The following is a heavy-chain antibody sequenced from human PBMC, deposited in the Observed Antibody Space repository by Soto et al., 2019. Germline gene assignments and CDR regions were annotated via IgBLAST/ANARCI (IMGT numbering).Heavy chain of an antibody. V-gene: IGHV4-34*01. J-gene: IGHJ5*02. CDR3: ASGASGRLWFDP. CDR2: INHSGST. Sequence: APETLSLPCAVYGGSFSGYYWSWIRQPPGKGLEWIGEINHSGSTNYNPSLKSRVTISVDTSKNQFSLKLSSVTAADTAVYYCASGASGRLWFDPWGQGTLVTVSS. CDR1: GGSFSGYY. D-gene: IGHD3-10*01.